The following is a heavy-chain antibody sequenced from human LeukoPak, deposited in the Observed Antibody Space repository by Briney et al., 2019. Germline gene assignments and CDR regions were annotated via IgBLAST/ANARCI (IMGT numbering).Heavy chain of an antibody. CDR3: AKSVGYHSDRSGYYWLGTFDS. V-gene: IGHV3-23*01. J-gene: IGHJ4*02. Sequence: GGSLRLSCAASGFTFSKYAMSWVRQAPGKGLEWVSAISPSDGNTFYADSVKGRFTISRDNSKNTLSLQMNSLRAEDTALYYCAKSVGYHSDRSGYYWLGTFDSWGQGTLVTVSS. CDR2: ISPSDGNT. CDR1: GFTFSKYA. D-gene: IGHD3-22*01.